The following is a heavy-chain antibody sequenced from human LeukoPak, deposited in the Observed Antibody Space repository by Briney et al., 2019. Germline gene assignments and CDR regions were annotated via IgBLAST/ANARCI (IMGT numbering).Heavy chain of an antibody. V-gene: IGHV3-48*04. D-gene: IGHD3-22*01. Sequence: GGSLRLSCAASGFSFSSRNMNWVRQAPGKGLEWVSYISASTSSIYYADSVKGRFTISRDIGKNSLYLQMNSLRAEDTAVYYCAASSGSGNYAFYFDSWGQGTLVTVSS. CDR3: AASSGSGNYAFYFDS. CDR1: GFSFSSRN. J-gene: IGHJ4*02. CDR2: ISASTSSI.